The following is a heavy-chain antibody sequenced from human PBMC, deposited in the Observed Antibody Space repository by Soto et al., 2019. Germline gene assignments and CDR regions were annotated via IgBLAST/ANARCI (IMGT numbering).Heavy chain of an antibody. CDR1: GGSFSGYY. CDR3: ARGNLCTNRLCWPPGNWFDP. CDR2: INHSGST. Sequence: PSETLSLTCAVYGGSFSGYYWSWIRQPPGKGLEWIGEINHSGSTNYNPSLKSRVTISVDTSKNQFSLKLSSVTAADTAVYYCARGNLCTNRLCWPPGNWFDPWGQGTLVTVSS. D-gene: IGHD2-8*01. J-gene: IGHJ5*02. V-gene: IGHV4-34*01.